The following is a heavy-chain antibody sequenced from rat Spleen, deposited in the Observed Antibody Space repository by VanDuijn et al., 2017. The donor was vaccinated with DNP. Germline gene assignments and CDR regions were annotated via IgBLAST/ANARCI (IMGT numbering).Heavy chain of an antibody. CDR1: GFTFNDYW. CDR2: IIGSGGNT. V-gene: IGHV5-31*01. D-gene: IGHD1-11*01. J-gene: IGHJ2*01. CDR3: ARGVYGGYLYFDY. Sequence: EVQLVESGGALVQPGKSLKLSCVASGFTFNDYWMTWIRQVPGKGLEWVASIIGSGGNTYYPDSLKGQFTISRDNAKNTLYLQMNSLRSEDTATYYCARGVYGGYLYFDYWGQGVMVTVSS.